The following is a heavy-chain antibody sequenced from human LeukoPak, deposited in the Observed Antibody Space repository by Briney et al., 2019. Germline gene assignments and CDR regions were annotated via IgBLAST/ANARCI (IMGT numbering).Heavy chain of an antibody. CDR3: ARRLSRTIAAAGTRPSAFDI. V-gene: IGHV4-34*01. CDR2: INHSGST. Sequence: SETLSLTCAVYGGSFSGYYWSWIRQPPGKGLEWIGEINHSGSTNYNPSLKSRVTISVDTSKNQFSLKLSSVTAADTAVYYCARRLSRTIAAAGTRPSAFDIWGQGTMVTVSS. J-gene: IGHJ3*02. CDR1: GGSFSGYY. D-gene: IGHD6-13*01.